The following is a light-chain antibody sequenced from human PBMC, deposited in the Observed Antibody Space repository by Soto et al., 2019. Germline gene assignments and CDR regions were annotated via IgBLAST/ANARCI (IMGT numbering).Light chain of an antibody. CDR2: NTN. Sequence: QSLLTRPPSASGTPGQRVTISCSGTTSNIGRNTVDWYQQLPGTAPKLLIFNTNQRPAGVPDRFSASKSGTSASLAISGLQSDDETDYYCAVWDDSLNGVIFGGGTKLTVL. J-gene: IGLJ2*01. V-gene: IGLV1-44*01. CDR3: AVWDDSLNGVI. CDR1: TSNIGRNT.